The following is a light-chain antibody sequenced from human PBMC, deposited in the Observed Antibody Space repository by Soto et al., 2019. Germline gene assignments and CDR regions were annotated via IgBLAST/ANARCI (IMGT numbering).Light chain of an antibody. CDR1: QDISNS. J-gene: IGKJ4*01. CDR3: QQYDNLPIT. Sequence: DIQMTQSPSSLSASVGDRVTITCRARQDISNSLNWYQQKPGKAPKLLIYDASNLETGVPSRFSGGESGTDFTVTISSLQPEDIATYYCQQYDNLPITFGGGTKVEIK. V-gene: IGKV1-33*01. CDR2: DAS.